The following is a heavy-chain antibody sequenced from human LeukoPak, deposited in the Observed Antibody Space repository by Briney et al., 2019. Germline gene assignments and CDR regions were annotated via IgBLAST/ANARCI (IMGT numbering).Heavy chain of an antibody. D-gene: IGHD3-22*01. J-gene: IGHJ4*02. Sequence: QPGESLKISCKGSGYSFTSYWIGWVRQMPGKGLEWMGIIYPGDSDTRYSPSFQGQVTISADKSISTAYLQWSSLKASDTAMYYCARHKRYYYDSSGYSHFDYWGQGTLVTVS. CDR2: IYPGDSDT. CDR3: ARHKRYYYDSSGYSHFDY. V-gene: IGHV5-51*01. CDR1: GYSFTSYW.